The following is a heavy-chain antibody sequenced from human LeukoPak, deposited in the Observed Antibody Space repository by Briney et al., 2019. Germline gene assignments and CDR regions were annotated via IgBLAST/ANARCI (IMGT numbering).Heavy chain of an antibody. Sequence: GASVKVSCKASGYTFTGYYMHWVRQAPGQGLEWMGWINPNSGGTNYAQKFQGRVTMTRDTSISTAYMELSRLRSDDTAVYYCARTSITMVRGVIHYYYYYMDVWGKGTTVTISS. D-gene: IGHD3-10*01. V-gene: IGHV1-2*02. CDR1: GYTFTGYY. J-gene: IGHJ6*03. CDR2: INPNSGGT. CDR3: ARTSITMVRGVIHYYYYYMDV.